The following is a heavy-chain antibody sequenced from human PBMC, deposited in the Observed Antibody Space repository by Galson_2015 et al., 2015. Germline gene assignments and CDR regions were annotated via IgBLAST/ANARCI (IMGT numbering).Heavy chain of an antibody. V-gene: IGHV1-69*10. CDR1: GGTFSSYG. D-gene: IGHD3-22*01. Sequence: SVKVSCKASGGTFSSYGVNWVRLAPGQGLEWMGQIIPMYGITTYAQKFQGRVTITADKSTSTAYIELSSLRSDDAAVYYCARGDDYYPRYYSGMDVWGQGTTVPVSS. CDR2: IIPMYGIT. J-gene: IGHJ6*02. CDR3: ARGDDYYPRYYSGMDV.